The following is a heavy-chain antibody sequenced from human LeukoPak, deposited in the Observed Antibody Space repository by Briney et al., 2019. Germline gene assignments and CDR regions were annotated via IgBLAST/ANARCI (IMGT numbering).Heavy chain of an antibody. Sequence: PGGSLRLSCAASGFTFSSYWMSWVRQAPGKGLEWVANIKQDGSEKYYVDSVKGRFTISRDNAKNSLYLQMNSLRAEDTAVYYCARGSSSSWSQFDYWGQGTLVTVSS. D-gene: IGHD6-13*01. J-gene: IGHJ4*02. V-gene: IGHV3-7*01. CDR3: ARGSSSSWSQFDY. CDR2: IKQDGSEK. CDR1: GFTFSSYW.